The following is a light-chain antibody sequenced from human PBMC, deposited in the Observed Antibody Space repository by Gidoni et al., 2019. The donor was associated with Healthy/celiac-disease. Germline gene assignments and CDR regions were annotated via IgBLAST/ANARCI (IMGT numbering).Light chain of an antibody. CDR2: DVS. CDR3: SSYTSSSTL. CDR1: SRDVGGYNY. Sequence: QSALTQPASGSGSPGQSITISCTGTSRDVGGYNYVSWYQQHPGKAPKLMIYDVSNRPSGISNRFSGSKSGNTASLTISGLQAEDEADYYCSSYTSSSTLFGGGTKLTVL. J-gene: IGLJ2*01. V-gene: IGLV2-14*03.